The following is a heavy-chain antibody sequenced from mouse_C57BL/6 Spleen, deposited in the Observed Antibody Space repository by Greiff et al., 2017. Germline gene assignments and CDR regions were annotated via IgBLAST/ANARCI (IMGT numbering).Heavy chain of an antibody. V-gene: IGHV1-80*01. CDR2: IYPGDGDT. CDR3: AREENYYGGSNYFDY. CDR1: GYAFSSYW. D-gene: IGHD1-1*01. J-gene: IGHJ2*01. Sequence: QVQLKESGAELVKPGASVKISCKASGYAFSSYWMNWVKQRPGKGLEWIGQIYPGDGDTNYNGKFKGKATLTADKSSSTAYMQLSSLTSVDSAVYFCAREENYYGGSNYFDYWGQGTTLTVSS.